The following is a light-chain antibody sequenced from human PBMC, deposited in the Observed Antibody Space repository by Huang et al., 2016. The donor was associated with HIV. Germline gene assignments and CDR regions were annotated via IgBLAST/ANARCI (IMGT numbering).Light chain of an antibody. J-gene: IGKJ3*01. CDR3: QQYDNWPPFT. CDR2: DSS. Sequence: EIVMTQSPGTLSVSPGGSATLACRASQSVRSNLAWYQQKPGQAPRLLIYDSSTRATGGPVRFSGSGSGTHFTLSISSLQSEDFAVYYCQQYDNWPPFTFGPGTKVDIK. V-gene: IGKV3-15*01. CDR1: QSVRSN.